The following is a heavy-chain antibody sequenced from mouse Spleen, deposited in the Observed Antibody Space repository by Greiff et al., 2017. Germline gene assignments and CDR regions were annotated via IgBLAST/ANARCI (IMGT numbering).Heavy chain of an antibody. CDR1: GYTFTSYW. J-gene: IGHJ3*01. D-gene: IGHD4-1*01. CDR3: AGGATGPWFAY. V-gene: IGHV1-50*01. CDR2: IDPSDSYT. Sequence: VQLQQPGAELVKPGASVKLSCKASGYTFTSYWMQWVKQRPGQGLEWIGEIDPSDSYTNYNQKFKGKATLTVDTSSSTAYMQLSSLTSEDSAVYYCAGGATGPWFAYWGQGTLVTVSA.